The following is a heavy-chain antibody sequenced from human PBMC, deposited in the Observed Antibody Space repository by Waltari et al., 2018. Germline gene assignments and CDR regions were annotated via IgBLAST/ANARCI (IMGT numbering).Heavy chain of an antibody. Sequence: QITLKESGPTLVKPTQTRTLTCTFSGFSLRTRGVGVGWIRQPQGKALEWLALIYWDDDKRYSPSLKSRLTITKDTSKNQVVLTMTNMDPVDTATYYCAHQPGLRGAFDIWGQGTMVTVSS. CDR2: IYWDDDK. D-gene: IGHD7-27*01. CDR3: AHQPGLRGAFDI. CDR1: GFSLRTRGVG. J-gene: IGHJ3*02. V-gene: IGHV2-5*02.